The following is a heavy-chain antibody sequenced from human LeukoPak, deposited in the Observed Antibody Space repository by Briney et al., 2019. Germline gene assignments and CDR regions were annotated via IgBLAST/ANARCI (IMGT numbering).Heavy chain of an antibody. Sequence: SGPTLVNPTQTFMLNCTFSGFSLTTTGGGVGWIRPPPGKALGWLPITYWDDDKRYSPSLKGRLTITQDTAKNQVVHTMTNLDPVDTATYFCARPGGLGFDFWGQGTLVAVSS. CDR1: GFSLTTTGGG. D-gene: IGHD1-14*01. CDR2: TYWDDDK. V-gene: IGHV2-5*02. CDR3: ARPGGLGFDF. J-gene: IGHJ4*02.